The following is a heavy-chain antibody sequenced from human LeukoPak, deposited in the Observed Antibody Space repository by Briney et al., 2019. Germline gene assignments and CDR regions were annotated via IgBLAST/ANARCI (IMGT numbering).Heavy chain of an antibody. CDR3: ARDQWLLPFDL. J-gene: IGHJ4*02. V-gene: IGHV4-39*07. CDR2: ISHRGTA. Sequence: PSETLSLTCTVSGGSISGSSYYWGWIRQPPGKGLEWIGSISHRGTAYYNPSLESRVTISGDTSKNQLLLNLRSLTATDTAVYYCARDQWLLPFDLWGQGTLVTVSS. D-gene: IGHD6-19*01. CDR1: GGSISGSSYY.